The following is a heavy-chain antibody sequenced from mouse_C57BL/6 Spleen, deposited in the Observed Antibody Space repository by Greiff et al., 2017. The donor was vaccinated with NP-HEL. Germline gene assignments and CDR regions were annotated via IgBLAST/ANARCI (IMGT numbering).Heavy chain of an antibody. CDR2: IDPNSGGT. V-gene: IGHV1-72*01. D-gene: IGHD1-1*01. J-gene: IGHJ4*01. CDR3: ARGVITTVAMDY. CDR1: GYTFTSYW. Sequence: QQSCKASGYTFTSYWMHWVKQRPGRGLEWIGRIDPNSGGTKYNEKFKSKATLTVDKPSSTAYMQLSSLTSEDSAVYYCARGVITTVAMDYWGQGTSVTVSS.